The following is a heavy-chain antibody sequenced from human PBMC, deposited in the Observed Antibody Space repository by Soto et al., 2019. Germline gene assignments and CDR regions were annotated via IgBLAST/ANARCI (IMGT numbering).Heavy chain of an antibody. CDR3: MRDSRDGYNYYYYYGMDV. Sequence: GGSLRLSCAASGFTFSSYSMNWFRQAPGKGLEWVSYIGSRGAIYYADSMKGRFTISRDTAKNILYLQMNNMKDEDTDVYFSMRDSRDGYNYYYYYGMDVWGQGTTVTVSS. J-gene: IGHJ6*02. CDR1: GFTFSSYS. CDR2: IGSRGAI. V-gene: IGHV3-48*02. D-gene: IGHD5-12*01.